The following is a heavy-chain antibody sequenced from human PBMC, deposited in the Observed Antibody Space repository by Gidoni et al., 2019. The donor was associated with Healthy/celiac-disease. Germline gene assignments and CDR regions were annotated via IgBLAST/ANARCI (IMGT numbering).Heavy chain of an antibody. CDR1: GFTVSSNY. Sequence: EVQLVESGRGLIQPGGSLSLSCAASGFTVSSNYMSWVRQAPGKGLEWVSVIYSGGSTYYADSVKGRFTISRDNSKNTLYLQMNSLRAEDTAVYYCARGSIAVAGWYWGQGTLVTVSS. CDR2: IYSGGST. CDR3: ARGSIAVAGWY. J-gene: IGHJ4*02. D-gene: IGHD6-19*01. V-gene: IGHV3-53*01.